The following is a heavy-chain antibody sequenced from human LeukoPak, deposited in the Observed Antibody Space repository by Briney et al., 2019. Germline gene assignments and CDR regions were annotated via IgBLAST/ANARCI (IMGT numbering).Heavy chain of an antibody. J-gene: IGHJ4*02. CDR2: ISSSSGYR. CDR1: GFTFSGFN. V-gene: IGHV3-21*01. Sequence: GGSLRLSCTASGFTFSGFNIHWVRQAPGRGLEWVSCISSSSGYRYYADSVKGRFTISRDNAKNSVYLQMNSLRAEDTAVYYCARDGSSSWYYYWGQGTLVTVSS. D-gene: IGHD6-13*01. CDR3: ARDGSSSWYYY.